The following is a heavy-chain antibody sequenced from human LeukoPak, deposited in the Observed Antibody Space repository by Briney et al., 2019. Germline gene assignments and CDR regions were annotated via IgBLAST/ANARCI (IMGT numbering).Heavy chain of an antibody. CDR1: GYTFTSYA. J-gene: IGHJ6*02. D-gene: IGHD2/OR15-2a*01. V-gene: IGHV1-3*01. Sequence: ASVKVSCKASGYTFTSYAMHWVRQAPGQRLEWMGWINAGNGNTKYSQKFQGRVTITRDTSASTAYMELSSLRSEDTAVYYCARDRNIVAFMDVWGQGTTVTVPS. CDR2: INAGNGNT. CDR3: ARDRNIVAFMDV.